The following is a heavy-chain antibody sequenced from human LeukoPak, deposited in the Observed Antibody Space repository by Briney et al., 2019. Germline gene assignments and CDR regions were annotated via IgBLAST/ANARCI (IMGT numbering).Heavy chain of an antibody. Sequence: GESLKISCKGSGYSFTSYWIGWVRQMPGKGLEWMGIMNPGDSDTRYSPSFQGQVTISAGRSINTAYLQWSSLKASDTAMYYCAGGVAGTWDYWGQGTLVTVSS. CDR3: AGGVAGTWDY. CDR2: MNPGDSDT. D-gene: IGHD6-19*01. J-gene: IGHJ4*02. CDR1: GYSFTSYW. V-gene: IGHV5-51*01.